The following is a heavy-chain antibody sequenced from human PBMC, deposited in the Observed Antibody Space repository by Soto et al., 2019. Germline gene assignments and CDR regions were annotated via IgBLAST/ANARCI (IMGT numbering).Heavy chain of an antibody. CDR2: ISSSSSTI. CDR1: GFTFSSYS. V-gene: IGHV3-48*02. CDR3: ARDPSSSPFYSSGWWVGAFDI. Sequence: GGSLRLSCAASGFTFSSYSMNWVRQAPGKGLEWVSYISSSSSTIYYADSVKGRFTISRDNAKNSLYLQMNSLRDEDTAVYYCARDPSSSPFYSSGWWVGAFDIWGQGTMVTVSS. J-gene: IGHJ3*02. D-gene: IGHD6-19*01.